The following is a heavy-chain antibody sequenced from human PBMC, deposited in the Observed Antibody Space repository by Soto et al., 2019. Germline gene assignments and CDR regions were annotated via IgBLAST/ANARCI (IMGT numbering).Heavy chain of an antibody. CDR1: GFSLSTSVVG. CDR2: IYWDDDK. Sequence: GPTLVNATQTLTLTCTFSGFSLSTSVVGVGWIRQPPGKALEWLALIYWDDDKRYSPSLKSRLTITKDTSKNQVVLTMTNMDPVDTATYYCAHSVVVTAIGSAFDIWGQGTMVTVSS. D-gene: IGHD2-21*02. J-gene: IGHJ3*02. V-gene: IGHV2-5*02. CDR3: AHSVVVTAIGSAFDI.